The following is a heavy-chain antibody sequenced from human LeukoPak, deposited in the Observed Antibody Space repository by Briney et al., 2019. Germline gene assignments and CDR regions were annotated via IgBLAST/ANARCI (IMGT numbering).Heavy chain of an antibody. D-gene: IGHD6-19*01. Sequence: SETLSLTCTVSGGSVSSGSYYWSWIRQPPGKGLEWIGYIYYSGSTNYNPSLKSRVTISVDTSKNQFSLKLSSVTAADTAAYYCARESSGWYYFDYWGQGTLVTVSS. CDR1: GGSVSSGSYY. V-gene: IGHV4-61*01. CDR3: ARESSGWYYFDY. CDR2: IYYSGST. J-gene: IGHJ4*02.